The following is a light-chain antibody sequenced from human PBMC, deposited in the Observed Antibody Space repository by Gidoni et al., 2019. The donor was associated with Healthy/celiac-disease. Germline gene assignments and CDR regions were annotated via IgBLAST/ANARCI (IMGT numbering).Light chain of an antibody. CDR2: AAS. J-gene: IGKJ1*01. CDR1: QSISSY. Sequence: DTQMTQSPSSLSASVGDRVTITCRARQSISSYLNWYQQKPGKAPKLLIYAASSLQSGVPSRFSGSGSGTDFTLTISSLQPEDFATYYCQQSYSTLWTFGQGTKVEIK. CDR3: QQSYSTLWT. V-gene: IGKV1-39*01.